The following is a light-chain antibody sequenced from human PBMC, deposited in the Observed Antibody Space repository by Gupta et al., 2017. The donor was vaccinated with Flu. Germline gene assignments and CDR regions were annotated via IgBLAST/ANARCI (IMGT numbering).Light chain of an antibody. J-gene: IGLJ3*02. CDR1: ALPKQY. Sequence: SYELTQPPSVPGSPVQTARITCSGDALPKQYAYWYQQKPGQAPVLVIYKDSERPSGIPARFSGSSSGTTVTLTISGVQAEDEADYYCQSADSSGTYRVFGGGTKLTVL. CDR3: QSADSSGTYRV. CDR2: KDS. V-gene: IGLV3-25*02.